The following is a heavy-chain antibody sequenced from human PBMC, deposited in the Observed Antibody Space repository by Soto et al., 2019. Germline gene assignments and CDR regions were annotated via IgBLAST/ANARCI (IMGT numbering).Heavy chain of an antibody. V-gene: IGHV5-51*01. D-gene: IGHD2-2*01. J-gene: IGHJ3*02. CDR2: IYPDDSDT. Sequence: GESLKISCTGSGYIFTNNWIGWVRQMPGKGLEWMGIIYPDDSDTRYSPSFQGQVTISADKATSTAYLQWSSLKPWDTAMYYCAKVSSSLADDAFDIWGQGTMVTVSS. CDR1: GYIFTNNW. CDR3: AKVSSSLADDAFDI.